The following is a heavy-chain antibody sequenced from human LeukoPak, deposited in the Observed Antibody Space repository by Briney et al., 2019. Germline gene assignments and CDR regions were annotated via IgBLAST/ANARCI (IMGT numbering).Heavy chain of an antibody. CDR3: ARVPRDWNAGMNDAFDI. Sequence: GGSLRLSCAASGFTFSSYSMNWVRQAPGKGLEWVSYISSSSSTIYYADSVKGRFTISRDNAKNSLYLQMNSLRAEDTAVYYCARVPRDWNAGMNDAFDIWGQGTMVTVSS. CDR1: GFTFSSYS. V-gene: IGHV3-48*01. CDR2: ISSSSSTI. J-gene: IGHJ3*02. D-gene: IGHD1-1*01.